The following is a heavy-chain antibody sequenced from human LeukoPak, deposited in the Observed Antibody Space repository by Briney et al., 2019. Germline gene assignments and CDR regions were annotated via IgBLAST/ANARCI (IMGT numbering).Heavy chain of an antibody. CDR2: IYHSGST. D-gene: IGHD5-24*01. CDR3: ARGHRDRRDGYPFDY. J-gene: IGHJ4*02. V-gene: IGHV4-30-2*01. CDR1: GGSISSGGYS. Sequence: SQTLSLTCAVSGGSISSGGYSWSWIRQPPGKGLEWIGYIYHSGSTYYNPSLKSRVTISVDTSKNQFSLKLSSVTAADAAVYYCARGHRDRRDGYPFDYWGQGTLVTVSS.